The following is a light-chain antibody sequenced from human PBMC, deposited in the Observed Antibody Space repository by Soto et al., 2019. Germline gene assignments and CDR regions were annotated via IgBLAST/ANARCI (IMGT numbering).Light chain of an antibody. J-gene: IGKJ1*01. CDR2: DAS. CDR3: QQYNSYWT. CDR1: QSISSW. Sequence: DIQMTQSPSTLSASVGDRVTITCRASQSISSWLAWYQQKPGKAPKLLIYDASSLESGVPSRFSGSGSGTEFTLTISSLQPDDFATYSCQQYNSYWTFGQGTKV. V-gene: IGKV1-5*01.